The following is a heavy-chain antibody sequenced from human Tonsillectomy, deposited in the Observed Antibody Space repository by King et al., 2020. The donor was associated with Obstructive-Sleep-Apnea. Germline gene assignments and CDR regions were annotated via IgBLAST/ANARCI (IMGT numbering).Heavy chain of an antibody. CDR3: ARAGSWETVPDFDY. V-gene: IGHV4-31*03. Sequence: VQLQESGPGLVKPSLTLSLTCTVSGGSISSGGYYWSWIRQHPGKGLEWIGYIYYSGSTYYNPFLKSRVTISVDTSKNQFSLKLSSVTAADTAVYYCARAGSWETVPDFDYWGQGTLVTVSS. J-gene: IGHJ4*02. D-gene: IGHD1-26*01. CDR2: IYYSGST. CDR1: GGSISSGGYY.